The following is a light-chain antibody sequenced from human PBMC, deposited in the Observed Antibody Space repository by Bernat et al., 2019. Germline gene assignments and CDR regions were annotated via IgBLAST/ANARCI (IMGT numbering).Light chain of an antibody. CDR1: QDISNY. CDR3: QQYDNLPT. J-gene: IGKJ4*01. CDR2: DAS. V-gene: IGKV1-33*01. Sequence: DIQMTQSPSSLSASVGDRVTITCQASQDISNYLNWYQQKPGKVPKLLIYDASNLETGVPSRFSGSGSGTDFTFNISSLQPEDIATYYCQQYDNLPTFGGGTKVEIK.